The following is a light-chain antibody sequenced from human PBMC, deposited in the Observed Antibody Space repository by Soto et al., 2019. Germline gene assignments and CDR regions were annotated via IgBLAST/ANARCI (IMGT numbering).Light chain of an antibody. CDR1: QSVSSSQ. Sequence: EIVLTQSPGTLSLSPGERATLSCRASQSVSSSQLAWYQQKPGQAPRLLIYGASTTATGIPDRFSGGGSGRGLTVTNSRLEPDDFAVYYCQQFGSSPEYTFGQGTKLEVK. J-gene: IGKJ2*01. CDR2: GAS. CDR3: QQFGSSPEYT. V-gene: IGKV3-20*01.